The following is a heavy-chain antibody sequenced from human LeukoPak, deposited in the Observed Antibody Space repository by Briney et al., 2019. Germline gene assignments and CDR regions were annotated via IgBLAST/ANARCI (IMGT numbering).Heavy chain of an antibody. J-gene: IGHJ4*02. CDR2: ISYDGSNK. V-gene: IGHV3-30*18. CDR1: GFTFSSYG. D-gene: IGHD3-16*02. CDR3: AKGSDDYAWGSYRYTPFDY. Sequence: GGSLRLSCAASGFTFSSYGMHWVRQAPGKGVEWVAVISYDGSNKYYADSVKGRFTISRDNSKNTLYLQMNSLRAEDTAVYYCAKGSDDYAWGSYRYTPFDYWGQGTLVTVSS.